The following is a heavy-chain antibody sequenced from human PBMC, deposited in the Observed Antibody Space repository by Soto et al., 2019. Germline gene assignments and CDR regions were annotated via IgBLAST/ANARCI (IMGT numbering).Heavy chain of an antibody. CDR3: AAADIAALI. D-gene: IGHD6-25*01. Sequence: SVKVSCKASGFTFSNSAMQWVRQARGQRLEWIGWIVVGSGGANYXXKFQGRVXXTRDVATSTAXMELTXRGSEDTAVYYCAAADIAALICGQGTPVT. J-gene: IGHJ4*02. CDR2: IVVGSGGA. CDR1: GFTFSNSA. V-gene: IGHV1-58*02.